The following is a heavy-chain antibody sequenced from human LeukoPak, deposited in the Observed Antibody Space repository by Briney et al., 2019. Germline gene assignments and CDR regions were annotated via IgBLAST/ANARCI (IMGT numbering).Heavy chain of an antibody. Sequence: GGSLRLSCAASGFTFSSYAMSWVRQAPGKGLEWVSAISGSGGSTYYADSVKGRFTISRDNAKNSLYLQMNSLRAEDTAVYYCARDSNPPPAGYGLDVWGQGTTVTVSS. CDR3: ARDSNPPPAGYGLDV. V-gene: IGHV3-23*01. D-gene: IGHD1-1*01. CDR2: ISGSGGST. CDR1: GFTFSSYA. J-gene: IGHJ6*02.